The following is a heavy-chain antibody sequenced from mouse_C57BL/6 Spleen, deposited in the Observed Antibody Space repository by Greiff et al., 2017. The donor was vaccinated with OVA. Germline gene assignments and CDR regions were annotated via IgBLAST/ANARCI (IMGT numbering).Heavy chain of an antibody. CDR2: IYPGSGNT. J-gene: IGHJ4*01. CDR1: GYTFTDYY. CDR3: ARWEAAQATGAMDY. V-gene: IGHV1-76*01. Sequence: QVQLQQSGAELVRPGASVKLSCKASGYTFTDYYINWVKQRPGQGLEWIARIYPGSGNTYYNEKFKGKATLTAEKSSSTAYMQLSSLTSEDSAVDFCARWEAAQATGAMDYWGQGTSVTVSS. D-gene: IGHD3-2*02.